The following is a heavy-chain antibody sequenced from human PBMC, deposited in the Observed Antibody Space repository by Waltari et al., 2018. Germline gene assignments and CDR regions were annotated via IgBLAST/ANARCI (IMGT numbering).Heavy chain of an antibody. D-gene: IGHD2-21*02. CDR3: ARSRKGDFTQFYYFGY. V-gene: IGHV1-69*13. J-gene: IGHJ4*02. CDR2: VIPIFGTP. CDR1: GGTFSSYA. Sequence: QVQLVQSGAEVKKPGSSVKVSCKASGGTFSSYAISWVRQAPGQGLEWMGVVIPIFGTPNYAPKFQGSVTITAYASTSTAYMELSSLRSEDTAVYYCARSRKGDFTQFYYFGYWGQGALVTVSS.